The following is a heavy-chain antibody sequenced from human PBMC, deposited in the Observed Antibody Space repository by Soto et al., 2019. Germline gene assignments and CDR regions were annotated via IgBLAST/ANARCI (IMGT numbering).Heavy chain of an antibody. D-gene: IGHD3-10*01. V-gene: IGHV1-18*04. CDR2: ISPWKGNT. J-gene: IGHJ4*02. CDR1: GYNFRPYG. CDR3: ARDLDPSGSYYTDY. Sequence: DSLKVSCKASGYNFRPYGVNWVRQAPGQGLEWMGWISPWKGNTNYAQSFQGRVTMTTDTSTSTAYMELRSLTSDDTAVYYCARDLDPSGSYYTDYWGQGPPLTVFS.